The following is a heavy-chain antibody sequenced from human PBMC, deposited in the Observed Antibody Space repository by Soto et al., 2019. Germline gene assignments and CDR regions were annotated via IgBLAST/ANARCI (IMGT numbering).Heavy chain of an antibody. CDR3: ARFGAAAAHHDN. CDR2: VHFSGST. CDR1: GVSISENH. Sequence: QVRLQESGPGLVKPSQTLSLTCDVSGVSISENHWSWIRQAPGKGLEWVGYVHFSGSTTYNPSLAPRLNISFDMSKSQVYLQLTSLTAADTAVYYCARFGAAAAHHDNWGRGGLVTVSS. V-gene: IGHV4-59*01. D-gene: IGHD6-13*01. J-gene: IGHJ4*01.